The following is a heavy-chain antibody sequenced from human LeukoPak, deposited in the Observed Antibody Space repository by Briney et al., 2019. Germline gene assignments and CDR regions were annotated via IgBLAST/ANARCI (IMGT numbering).Heavy chain of an antibody. CDR1: GGSISSSSYY. CDR2: IYTSGST. D-gene: IGHD2-2*01. Sequence: PSETLSLTCTVSGGSISSSSYYWSWIRQPAGKGLEWIGRIYTSGSTNYNPSLKSRVTISVDTSKNQFSLKLSSVTAADTAVYYCARDPVVVPAAKNYYYYYMDVWGKGTTVTVSS. J-gene: IGHJ6*03. CDR3: ARDPVVVPAAKNYYYYYMDV. V-gene: IGHV4-61*02.